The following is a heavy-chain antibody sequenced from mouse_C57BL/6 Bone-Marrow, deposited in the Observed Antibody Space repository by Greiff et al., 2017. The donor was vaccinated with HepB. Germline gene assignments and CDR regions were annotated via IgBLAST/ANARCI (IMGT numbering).Heavy chain of an antibody. Sequence: EVMLVESGGDLVKPGGSLKLSCAASGFTFSSYGMSWVRQTPDKRLEWVATISSGGSYTYYPDSVKGRFTISRDNAKNTLYLQMSSLKSEDTAMYYCARRVIPYIDYWGQGTTLTVSS. V-gene: IGHV5-6*02. CDR1: GFTFSSYG. CDR3: ARRVIPYIDY. D-gene: IGHD5-1-1*01. J-gene: IGHJ2*01. CDR2: ISSGGSYT.